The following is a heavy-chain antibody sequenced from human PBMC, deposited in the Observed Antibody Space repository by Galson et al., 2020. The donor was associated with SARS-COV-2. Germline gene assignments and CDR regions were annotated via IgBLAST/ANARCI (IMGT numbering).Heavy chain of an antibody. CDR3: AKEAGVPAAIGGYYYGMDV. J-gene: IGHJ6*02. CDR1: GFTFSSYG. CDR2: ISYDGSNK. V-gene: IGHV3-30*18. Sequence: GGSLRLSCAASGFTFSSYGMHWVRQAPGKGLEWVAVISYDGSNKYYADSVKGRFTISRDNSKNTLYLQMNSLRAEDTAVYYCAKEAGVPAAIGGYYYGMDVWGQGTTVTVSS. D-gene: IGHD2-2*02.